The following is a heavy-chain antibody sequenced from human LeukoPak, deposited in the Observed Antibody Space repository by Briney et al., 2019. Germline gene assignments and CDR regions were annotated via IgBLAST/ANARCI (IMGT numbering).Heavy chain of an antibody. CDR3: ARDRVGATDYFDY. CDR2: ISYDGSNK. J-gene: IGHJ4*02. D-gene: IGHD1-26*01. Sequence: GGSLRLSCAASGFTFTNYPMHWVRQAPGKGLEWVAVISYDGSNKYYADSVKGRFTISRDNSKNTLYLQMNSLRAEDTAVYYCARDRVGATDYFDYWGQGTLVTVSS. CDR1: GFTFTNYP. V-gene: IGHV3-30-3*01.